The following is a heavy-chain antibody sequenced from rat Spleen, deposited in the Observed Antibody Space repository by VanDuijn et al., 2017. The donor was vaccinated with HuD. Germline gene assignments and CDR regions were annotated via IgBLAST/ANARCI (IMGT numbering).Heavy chain of an antibody. Sequence: EVQLVESGGGLVQPGRSLKLSCAASGFTFSDYNMAWVRQAPKKGLEWVATISYDGSSTYYRASVKGRFTIPRDNAKSTLYLQMDSLRSEDTATYYCARHNSGYGVMDAWGQGASVTVSS. CDR2: ISYDGSST. D-gene: IGHD4-3*01. CDR1: GFTFSDYN. V-gene: IGHV5-7*01. J-gene: IGHJ4*01. CDR3: ARHNSGYGVMDA.